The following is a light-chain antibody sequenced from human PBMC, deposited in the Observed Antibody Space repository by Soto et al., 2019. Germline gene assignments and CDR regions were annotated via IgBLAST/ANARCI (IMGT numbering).Light chain of an antibody. J-gene: IGLJ2*01. Sequence: QSALTQPASVSGSPGQSITIFCTGTSSDVGSYNLVSWYQQHPGKAPKLMIYEGSKRPSGVSNRFSGSKSGNTASLTISGLQAEDEADYYCCSYAGSVVFGGGTKVTVL. CDR3: CSYAGSVV. CDR2: EGS. CDR1: SSDVGSYNL. V-gene: IGLV2-23*01.